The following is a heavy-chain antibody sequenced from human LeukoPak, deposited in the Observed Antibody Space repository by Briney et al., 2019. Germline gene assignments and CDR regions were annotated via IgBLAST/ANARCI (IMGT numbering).Heavy chain of an antibody. J-gene: IGHJ6*04. D-gene: IGHD6-13*01. CDR2: IYYSGST. CDR1: GGSISGYY. V-gene: IGHV4-59*01. CDR3: ARLSRIAAAGRYDYHSLDV. Sequence: SETLSLTCSVSGGSISGYYWSWIRQPPGKGLEWIAYIYYSGSTNYNPSLKSRVTISVDTSKNQFSLKPTSVTAADTAVYYCARLSRIAAAGRYDYHSLDVWGKGTTVTVSS.